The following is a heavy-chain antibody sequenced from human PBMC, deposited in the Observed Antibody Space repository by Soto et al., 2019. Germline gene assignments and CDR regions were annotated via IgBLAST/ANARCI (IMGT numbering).Heavy chain of an antibody. CDR1: GGGNLRDYR. CDR2: IIPKLGSA. Sequence: ASVKVSCKASGGGNLRDYRTTWVRRAPGQGLEWMGGIIPKLGSANYAQNFQGRVTVTADESTNTVYMELRSLRSDDTAVYYCERGGDGYIFADAYCGQGTPVT. J-gene: IGHJ4*02. V-gene: IGHV1-69*13. CDR3: ERGGDGYIFADAY. D-gene: IGHD2-21*01.